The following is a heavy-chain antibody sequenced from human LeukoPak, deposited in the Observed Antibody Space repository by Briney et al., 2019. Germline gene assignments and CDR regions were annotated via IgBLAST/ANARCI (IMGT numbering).Heavy chain of an antibody. V-gene: IGHV1-2*02. CDR2: INPNSGGT. Sequence: ASVKVSCKASGYTFTGYYMHWVRQAPGQGLEWMGWINPNSGGTNYAQKFQGRVTMTRDTSISTAYMELSRLRSDDTAVNYCARAIGQWLLYFDYWGQGTLVTVSS. CDR1: GYTFTGYY. CDR3: ARAIGQWLLYFDY. J-gene: IGHJ4*02. D-gene: IGHD6-19*01.